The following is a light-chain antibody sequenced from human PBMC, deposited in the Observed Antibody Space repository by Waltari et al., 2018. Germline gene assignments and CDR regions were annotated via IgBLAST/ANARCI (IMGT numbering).Light chain of an antibody. CDR3: QQLNSYPIT. CDR2: AAA. Sequence: IQLTQSPSSLSASVGDRVTITCRATQVISSSLAWYQQKPGKAPKLLISAAATLQIGVPVRFSRSGSGTNFTLTISSLQPEDFATYYCQQLNSYPITFGQGTRLEIK. J-gene: IGKJ5*01. CDR1: QVISSS. V-gene: IGKV1-9*01.